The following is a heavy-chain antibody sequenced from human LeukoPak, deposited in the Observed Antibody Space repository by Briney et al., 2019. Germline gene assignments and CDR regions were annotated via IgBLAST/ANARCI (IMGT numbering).Heavy chain of an antibody. CDR1: GASINNSTYY. CDR2: ISDSGNT. D-gene: IGHD1-26*01. J-gene: IGHJ4*02. CDR3: ARIIVGATFDH. Sequence: SETLSLTCTVSGASINNSTYYWGWIRQPPGKGLEWIGTISDSGNTYFNPSLRSRVTISVDASKNQFSLKVTSVTAADTAVYYCARIIVGATFDHWGQGILVTVSS. V-gene: IGHV4-39*01.